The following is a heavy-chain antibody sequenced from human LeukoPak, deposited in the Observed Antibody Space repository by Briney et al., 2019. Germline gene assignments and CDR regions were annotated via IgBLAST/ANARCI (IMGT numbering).Heavy chain of an antibody. CDR2: IYSGGST. D-gene: IGHD3-22*01. CDR3: ASQLQIDYYDSSGYYPLGY. CDR1: GFTVSSNY. Sequence: PGGSLRLSCAASGFTVSSNYMSWVRQAPGEGLEWVSVIYSGGSTYYADSVKGRFTISRDNSKNTLYLQMNSLRAEDTAVYYCASQLQIDYYDSSGYYPLGYWGQGTLVTVSS. V-gene: IGHV3-66*04. J-gene: IGHJ4*02.